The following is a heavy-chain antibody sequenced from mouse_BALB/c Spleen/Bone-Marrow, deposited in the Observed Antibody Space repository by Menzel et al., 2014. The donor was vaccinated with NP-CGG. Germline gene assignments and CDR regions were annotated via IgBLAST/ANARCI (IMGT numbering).Heavy chain of an antibody. J-gene: IGHJ2*01. CDR2: IDPANGNT. Sequence: VQLQQSGAELVKPGASVKLSCTASGFNIKDTYMHWVKQRPEQGLEWIGRIDPANGNTKYDPKFHGKPTITADSSSNTAYLQLSSQTSEDTAVYYCARYRLGTYFDYWGQGTTLTVSS. D-gene: IGHD2-14*01. CDR3: ARYRLGTYFDY. CDR1: GFNIKDTY. V-gene: IGHV14-3*02.